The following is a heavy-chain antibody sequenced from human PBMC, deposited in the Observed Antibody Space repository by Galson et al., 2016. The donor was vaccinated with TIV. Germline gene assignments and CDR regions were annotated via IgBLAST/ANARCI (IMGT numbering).Heavy chain of an antibody. J-gene: IGHJ4*02. CDR2: ISYDGTNR. CDR1: GFTFSSYA. CDR3: ARDLGSSAYFDY. Sequence: SLRLSCAASGFTFSSYAMHWVRQVPGKGLQWVAVISYDGTNRFYADSVKGRFTISRDNSKNTLYLQMSSLRTEDTAVYFCARDLGSSAYFDYWGQGTLVTVSS. D-gene: IGHD6-6*01. V-gene: IGHV3-30-3*01.